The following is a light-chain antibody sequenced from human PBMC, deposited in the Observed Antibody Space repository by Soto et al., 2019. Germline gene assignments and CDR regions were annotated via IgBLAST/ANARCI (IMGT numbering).Light chain of an antibody. CDR2: GAS. J-gene: IGKJ1*01. V-gene: IGKV3-20*01. CDR1: QSVDSAF. Sequence: EIGLTQSPGSLYLSLGERATLSCRASQSVDSAFFAWYQQKPGQPPRLLMYGASMRATGIPDRFSGSGSGTDFTLTISRLEPEDFAVYYCQQYASSLTFGQGTKVEI. CDR3: QQYASSLT.